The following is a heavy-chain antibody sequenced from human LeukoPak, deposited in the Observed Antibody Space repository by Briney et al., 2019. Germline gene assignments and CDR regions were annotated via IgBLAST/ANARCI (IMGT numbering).Heavy chain of an antibody. V-gene: IGHV1-2*02. CDR1: GYTFAAYF. CDR2: INTNSGGI. CDR3: ARDSYSDYVGDWFDP. J-gene: IGHJ5*02. Sequence: ASLKVSCKASGYTFAAYFIHWVRQSPGQGLEWMGWINTNSGGIKYAQKCQGRVTMTRDTSISTAYMELSRLRSDDTAVYYCARDSYSDYVGDWFDPWGHGTLVTVSS. D-gene: IGHD4-11*01.